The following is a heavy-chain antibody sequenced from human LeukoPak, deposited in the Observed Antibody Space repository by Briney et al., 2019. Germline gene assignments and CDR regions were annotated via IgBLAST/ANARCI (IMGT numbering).Heavy chain of an antibody. D-gene: IGHD2-21*02. Sequence: PSETLSLTCTVSGGSISSGDYYWSWIRQPPGKGLEWIGYIYYSGSAYYNPSLKSRVTISEDTSKDQFSLKLSSVTAADTAVYYCAREGGGDYYFDYWGQGPWSPSPQ. CDR3: AREGGGDYYFDY. J-gene: IGHJ4*02. CDR1: GGSISSGDYY. V-gene: IGHV4-30-4*08. CDR2: IYYSGSA.